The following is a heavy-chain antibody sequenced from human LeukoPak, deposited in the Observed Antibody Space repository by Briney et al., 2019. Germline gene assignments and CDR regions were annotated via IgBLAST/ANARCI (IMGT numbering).Heavy chain of an antibody. CDR3: AKVLYDYVWGSNAFDI. V-gene: IGHV3-23*01. CDR1: GFTFSNYG. J-gene: IGHJ3*02. Sequence: GGSLRLSCAVSGFTFSNYGMSWVRQAPGKGLEWVSVISGGGDTTYYADSVKGRFTISRDNSKNTLYLQMNSLRAEDTAVYYCAKVLYDYVWGSNAFDIWGQGTMVTVSS. D-gene: IGHD3-16*01. CDR2: ISGGGDTT.